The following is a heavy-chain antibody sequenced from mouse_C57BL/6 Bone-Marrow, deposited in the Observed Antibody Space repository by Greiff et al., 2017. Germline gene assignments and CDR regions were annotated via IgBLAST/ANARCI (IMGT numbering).Heavy chain of an antibody. J-gene: IGHJ3*01. D-gene: IGHD1-1*01. CDR3: ARLPFYYYGSSEGFAY. CDR1: GYTFTSYT. Sequence: QVQLKESGAELARPGASVKMSCKASGYTFTSYTMHWVKQRPGQGLEWIGYINPSSGYTKYNQKFKDKATLTADKSSSTAYMQLSSLTSEDSAFYYCARLPFYYYGSSEGFAYWGQGTLVTVSA. CDR2: INPSSGYT. V-gene: IGHV1-4*01.